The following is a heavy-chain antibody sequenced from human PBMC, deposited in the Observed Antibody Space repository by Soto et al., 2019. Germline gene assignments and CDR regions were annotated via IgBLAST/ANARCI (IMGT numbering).Heavy chain of an antibody. CDR3: VRQGIGNLHGLVDV. Sequence: QVHLQQSGPGLVKPSETLSLTCTVSSGPSSSHNWGWIRQSPGRGLELIGYVYNTGGTSYNPSLKSRVTISADTSANHISLTLTSVTAAVTAIYYCVRQGIGNLHGLVDVWGQGTTVSVSS. J-gene: IGHJ6*02. D-gene: IGHD1-1*01. V-gene: IGHV4-59*08. CDR1: SGPSSSHN. CDR2: VYNTGGT.